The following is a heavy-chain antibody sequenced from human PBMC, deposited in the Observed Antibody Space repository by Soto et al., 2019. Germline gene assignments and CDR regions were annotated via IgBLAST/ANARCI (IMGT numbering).Heavy chain of an antibody. CDR2: ITPRSGDT. CDR1: GYTFIGYY. CDR3: GRDGVGATPLGWFDP. Sequence: QVQLVQSGAEVKKPGASVKVSCKASGYTFIGYYIHWVRQAPGQGLEWMGRITPRSGDTTSAQKFQGRLTMTRDTSISTAYMELSSLRSDDTAVYYCGRDGVGATPLGWFDPWGQGSLVTVSS. V-gene: IGHV1-2*06. D-gene: IGHD1-26*01. J-gene: IGHJ5*02.